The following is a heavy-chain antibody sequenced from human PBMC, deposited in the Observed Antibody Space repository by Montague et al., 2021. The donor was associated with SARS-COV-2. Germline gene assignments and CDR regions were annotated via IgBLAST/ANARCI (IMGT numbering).Heavy chain of an antibody. CDR3: VRGRSGYFNPLDY. D-gene: IGHD3-3*01. J-gene: IGHJ4*02. CDR2: IYDTAST. Sequence: SETLSLTCAVSGASIVSTDCWSWVRQPPGKGLEWIGEIYDTASTNYNPSLKSRVTMSVDKFNNQVSLQLKYLTAADTAVFYCVRGRSGYFNPLDYWGQGTLVTVSS. V-gene: IGHV4-4*02. CDR1: GASIVSTDC.